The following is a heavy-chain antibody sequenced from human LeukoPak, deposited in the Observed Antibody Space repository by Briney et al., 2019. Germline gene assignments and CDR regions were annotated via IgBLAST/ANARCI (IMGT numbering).Heavy chain of an antibody. Sequence: PGGSLRLSCAAPAFTFSSSGMSWVRQAPGKGLEWVSAISGSGGSTYYADSVKGRFPISRDNSKNTMYLQMNSLRAEDTAVYYCAKRREIAVAVNLDYWGQGTLVTVSS. CDR3: AKRREIAVAVNLDY. CDR1: AFTFSSSG. V-gene: IGHV3-23*01. D-gene: IGHD6-19*01. CDR2: ISGSGGST. J-gene: IGHJ4*02.